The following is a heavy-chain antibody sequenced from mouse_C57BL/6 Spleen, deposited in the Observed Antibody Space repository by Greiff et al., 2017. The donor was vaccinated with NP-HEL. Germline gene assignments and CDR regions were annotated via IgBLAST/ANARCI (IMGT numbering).Heavy chain of an antibody. J-gene: IGHJ1*03. CDR3: ARDPSVVIATDWYFDV. D-gene: IGHD1-1*01. Sequence: ESGPGLVKPSQSLSLTCSVTGYSITSGYYWNWIRQFPGNKLEWMGYISYDGSNNYNPSLKNRISITRDTSKNQFFLKLNSVTTEDTATYYCARDPSVVIATDWYFDVWGTGTTVTVSS. CDR2: ISYDGSN. V-gene: IGHV3-6*01. CDR1: GYSITSGYY.